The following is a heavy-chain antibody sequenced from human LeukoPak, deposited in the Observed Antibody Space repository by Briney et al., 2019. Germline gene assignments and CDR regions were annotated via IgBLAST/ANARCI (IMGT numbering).Heavy chain of an antibody. D-gene: IGHD2-2*02. CDR1: GSTFSSYA. J-gene: IGHJ5*02. CDR2: IIPIFGTA. CDR3: ARDADTATAIPTGWFDP. V-gene: IGHV1-69*05. Sequence: SVKVSCKASGSTFSSYAISWVRQAPGQGLGWMGGIIPIFGTANYAQKFQGRVTITTDESTSTAYMELSSLRSEDTAVYYCARDADTATAIPTGWFDPWGQGTLVTVSS.